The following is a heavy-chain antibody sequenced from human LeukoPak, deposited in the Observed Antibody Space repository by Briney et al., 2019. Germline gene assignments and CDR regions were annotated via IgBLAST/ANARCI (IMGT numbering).Heavy chain of an antibody. CDR3: ARDGDGYNFAFDI. J-gene: IGHJ3*02. Sequence: SETLSLTCAVYGGSFSGHYWSWIRQPPGKGLEWIGEINHSGSTNYNPSLKSRVTISVDTSKNQFSLKLSSVTAADTAVYYCARDGDGYNFAFDIWGQGTMVTVSS. CDR2: INHSGST. CDR1: GGSFSGHY. V-gene: IGHV4-34*01. D-gene: IGHD5-24*01.